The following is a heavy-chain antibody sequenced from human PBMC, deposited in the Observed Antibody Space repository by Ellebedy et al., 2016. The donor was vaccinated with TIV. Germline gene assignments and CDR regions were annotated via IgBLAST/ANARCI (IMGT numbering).Heavy chain of an antibody. D-gene: IGHD3-3*01. V-gene: IGHV4-34*01. CDR2: INHSGST. Sequence: SETLSLTXAVYGGSFSGYYWSWIRQPPGKGLEWIGEINHSGSTNYNPSLKSRVTISVDTSKNQFSLKLSSVTAADTAVYYCARHTPYYDFWSGSLFQYYFDYWGQGTLVTVSS. CDR1: GGSFSGYY. J-gene: IGHJ4*02. CDR3: ARHTPYYDFWSGSLFQYYFDY.